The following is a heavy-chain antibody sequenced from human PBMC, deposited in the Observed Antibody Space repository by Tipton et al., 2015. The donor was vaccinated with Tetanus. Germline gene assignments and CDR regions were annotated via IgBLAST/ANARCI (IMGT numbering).Heavy chain of an antibody. D-gene: IGHD2-15*01. V-gene: IGHV3-23*01. Sequence: GSLRLSCEVSGFTFGSYAMSWVRQAPGRGLEWVSAISGSGATTHYADSVTGRVTISRDNSNNTLFLQMNFLRVEDTATYYCMYGGSRRLDFWGQGTRVTVSS. J-gene: IGHJ4*02. CDR3: MYGGSRRLDF. CDR1: GFTFGSYA. CDR2: ISGSGATT.